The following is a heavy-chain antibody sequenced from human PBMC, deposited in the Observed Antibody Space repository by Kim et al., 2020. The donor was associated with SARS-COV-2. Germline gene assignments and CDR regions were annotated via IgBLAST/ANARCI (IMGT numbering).Heavy chain of an antibody. CDR2: ISSSSSYI. J-gene: IGHJ4*02. D-gene: IGHD5-12*01. CDR1: GFTFSSYS. Sequence: GGSLRLSCAASGFTFSSYSMNWVRQAPGKGLEWVSSISSSSSYIYYADSVKGRFTISRDNAKNSLYLQMNSLRAEDTAVYYCASFLEMATRSAGWGQGTLVTVSS. V-gene: IGHV3-21*01. CDR3: ASFLEMATRSAG.